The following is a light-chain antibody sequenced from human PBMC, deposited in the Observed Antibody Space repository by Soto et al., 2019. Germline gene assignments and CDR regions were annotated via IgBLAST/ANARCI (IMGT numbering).Light chain of an antibody. CDR3: QQYNAYPWT. CDR1: QNTANW. J-gene: IGKJ1*01. V-gene: IGKV1-5*01. Sequence: DIRMTQSPSTLSASVGDRVTITCPASQNTANWLAWYQQKPGTEPQLLIYDASNLKSGVPSRFSGIGYGTEFTLTSDTLQPDDFGTYYCQQYNAYPWTFGQGTKVDIK. CDR2: DAS.